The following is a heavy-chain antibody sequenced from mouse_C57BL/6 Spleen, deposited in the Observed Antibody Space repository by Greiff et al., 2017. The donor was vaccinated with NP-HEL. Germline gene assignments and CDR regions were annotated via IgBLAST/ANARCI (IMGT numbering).Heavy chain of an antibody. D-gene: IGHD4-1*01. CDR3: ASNWAHFDY. CDR1: GYTFTDYY. V-gene: IGHV1-26*01. Sequence: VQLQQSGPELVKPGASVKISCKASGYTFTDYYMNWVKQSHGKSLEWIGDINPNNGGTSYNQKFKGKATLTVDKSSSTAYMELRSLTSEDSAVYYCASNWAHFDYWGQGTTLTVSS. CDR2: INPNNGGT. J-gene: IGHJ2*01.